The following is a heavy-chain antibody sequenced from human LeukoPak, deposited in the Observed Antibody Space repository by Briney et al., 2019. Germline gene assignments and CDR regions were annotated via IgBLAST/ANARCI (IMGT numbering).Heavy chain of an antibody. CDR3: AKQQMVQSWYWFDP. J-gene: IGHJ5*02. CDR1: GYTFTSYY. V-gene: IGHV1-46*03. D-gene: IGHD6-13*01. Sequence: GASVKVSCKASGYTFTSYYMHWVRQAPGQGLEWMGIINPSGGSTSYAQKFQGRVTMTRDTSTSTVYMELSSLRCEERAVYYCAKQQMVQSWYWFDPWGQGTLVSVSS. CDR2: INPSGGST.